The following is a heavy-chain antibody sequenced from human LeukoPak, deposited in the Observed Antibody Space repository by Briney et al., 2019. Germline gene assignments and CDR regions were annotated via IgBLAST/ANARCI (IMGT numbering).Heavy chain of an antibody. Sequence: GGSLRLSCAASGFTFSSYGMHWVRQAPGKGLEWVAVISYDGRNKYYADSVKGRFTVSRDNAKNSLYLQMNSLRAEDTALYYCAKDISSFLSGSYDYWGQGTLVTVSS. D-gene: IGHD1-26*01. CDR3: AKDISSFLSGSYDY. V-gene: IGHV3-30*18. CDR1: GFTFSSYG. CDR2: ISYDGRNK. J-gene: IGHJ4*02.